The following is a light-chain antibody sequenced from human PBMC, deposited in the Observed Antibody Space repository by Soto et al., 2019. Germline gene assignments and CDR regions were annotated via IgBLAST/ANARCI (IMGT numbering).Light chain of an antibody. CDR1: QSISSW. CDR2: DAS. Sequence: DIQMTQSPSTLSASVGDRVTMTCRASQSISSWLAWYQQKPGKAPKLLIFDASSLESGVPSRFSGSGSGTEFTLTISSLQHDDFATYYCHQYYSYSTFGQGTKVEIK. CDR3: HQYYSYST. V-gene: IGKV1-5*01. J-gene: IGKJ1*01.